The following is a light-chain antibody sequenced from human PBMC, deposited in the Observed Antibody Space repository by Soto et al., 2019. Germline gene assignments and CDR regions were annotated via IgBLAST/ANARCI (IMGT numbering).Light chain of an antibody. CDR1: RSDVGAYNY. CDR3: SSFTSRFTFV. Sequence: QSALTQPASVSGSPGQSIAISCTGTRSDVGAYNYVSWYQQHPGKAPKLMISEVTNRPSGVSDRFSGSKSGNTASRTISGLQAEDEADYYCSSFTSRFTFVFGTGTKLTVL. V-gene: IGLV2-14*01. CDR2: EVT. J-gene: IGLJ1*01.